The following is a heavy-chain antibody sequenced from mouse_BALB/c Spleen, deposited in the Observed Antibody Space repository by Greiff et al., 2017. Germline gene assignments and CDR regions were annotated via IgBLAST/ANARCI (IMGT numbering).Heavy chain of an antibody. CDR2: IDPENGNT. V-gene: IGHV14-1*02. Sequence: VQLQQSGAELVRPGALVKLSCKASGFNIKDYYMHWVKQRPEQGLEWIGWIDPENGNTIYDPKFQGKASITADTSSNTAYLQLSSLTSEDTAVYYCARGPITTGYAIDYWGQGTSVTVSS. D-gene: IGHD1-1*01. J-gene: IGHJ4*01. CDR1: GFNIKDYY. CDR3: ARGPITTGYAIDY.